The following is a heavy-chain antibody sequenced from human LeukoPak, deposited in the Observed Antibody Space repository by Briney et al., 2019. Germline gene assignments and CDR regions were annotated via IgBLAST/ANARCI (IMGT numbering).Heavy chain of an antibody. V-gene: IGHV3-30*18. Sequence: PGGSLRLSCVSSGFTFDNYAMHWVRQAPGKGLEWVAVISYDGSNKYYADSVKGRYTISRDNSKNTLYLQMNSLRAEDTAVYYCAKGSWFDPWGQGTLVTVSS. CDR2: ISYDGSNK. CDR1: GFTFDNYA. J-gene: IGHJ5*02. CDR3: AKGSWFDP.